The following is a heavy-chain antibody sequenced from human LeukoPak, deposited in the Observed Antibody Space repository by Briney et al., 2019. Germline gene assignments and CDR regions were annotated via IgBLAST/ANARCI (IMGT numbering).Heavy chain of an antibody. CDR3: ASRTYHDFWSGYSPFDY. CDR1: GFTFSSYW. J-gene: IGHJ4*02. V-gene: IGHV3-7*01. D-gene: IGHD3-3*01. CDR2: IKQDGSEK. Sequence: GGSLRLSCAASGFTFSSYWMSWVRQAPGKGREWVANIKQDGSEKYYVDSVKGRFTISRDNAKNSLYLQMNSLRAEDTAVYYCASRTYHDFWSGYSPFDYWGQGTLVTVSS.